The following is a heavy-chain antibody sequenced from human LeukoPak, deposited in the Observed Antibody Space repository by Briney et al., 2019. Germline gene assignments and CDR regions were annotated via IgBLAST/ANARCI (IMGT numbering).Heavy chain of an antibody. CDR3: ASNVTTTPITTGGAFNI. Sequence: RSGGSLRLSCAASGFTFSSYSMNWVRQAPGKGLEWVSYISSSSTYIYYADSVKGRITVSRDNAQNSLHLQMNSLRAEDAAVYYCASNVTTTPITTGGAFNIWGQGTMVTVSS. CDR1: GFTFSSYS. V-gene: IGHV3-21*01. J-gene: IGHJ3*02. D-gene: IGHD4-17*01. CDR2: ISSSSTYI.